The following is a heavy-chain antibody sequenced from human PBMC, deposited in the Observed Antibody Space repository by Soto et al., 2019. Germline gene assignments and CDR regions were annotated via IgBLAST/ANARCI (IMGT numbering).Heavy chain of an antibody. CDR2: IYWDDDK. J-gene: IGHJ4*02. Sequence: QITLKESGPTLVKPTQTLTLTCTFSGFSLSTYGMGMGWIRQPPGKAPEWLSVIYWDDDKRYSPSLKSRLTITKDTSKSQVVLTMTDVDPVDTATYYCAHVFWRDINHYFDYWGQRSLVTVSS. CDR1: GFSLSTYGMG. CDR3: AHVFWRDINHYFDY. D-gene: IGHD2-21*01. V-gene: IGHV2-5*02.